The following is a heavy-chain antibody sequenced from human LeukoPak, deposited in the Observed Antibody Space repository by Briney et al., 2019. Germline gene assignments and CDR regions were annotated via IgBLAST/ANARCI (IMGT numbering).Heavy chain of an antibody. CDR1: GGSITSYY. V-gene: IGHV4-59*12. Sequence: SETLSLTCTVSGGSITSYYWSWIRQPPGKGPEWIGYIYDIGTTYYNPSLESRLTMSLDTSKNQISLRLSSVTAADTAVYYCARKDGDFWGQGTLVTVSS. CDR2: IYDIGTT. CDR3: ARKDGDF. J-gene: IGHJ4*02.